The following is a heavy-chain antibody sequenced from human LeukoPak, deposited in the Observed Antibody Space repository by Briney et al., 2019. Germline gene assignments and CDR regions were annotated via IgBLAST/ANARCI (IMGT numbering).Heavy chain of an antibody. J-gene: IGHJ4*02. CDR1: GFTFSSYA. CDR2: ISGSGGST. V-gene: IGHV3-23*01. D-gene: IGHD1-26*01. Sequence: GGSLRLSCAASGFTFSSYAMSWVRQAPGKGLEWVSAISGSGGSTYYADSVKGRFTISRDNSKNTLYLQMNSLRAEDTAVYYCAKDVFRGAEGATPFDYWGQGTLVTVSS. CDR3: AKDVFRGAEGATPFDY.